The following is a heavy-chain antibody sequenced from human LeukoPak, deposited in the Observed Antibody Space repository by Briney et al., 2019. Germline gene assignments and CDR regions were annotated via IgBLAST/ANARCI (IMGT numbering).Heavy chain of an antibody. V-gene: IGHV4-39*01. CDR2: IHFRGNT. D-gene: IGHD3-22*01. CDR3: AKRHSSGYSLFDY. Sequence: PSETLSLTCTVSGGSISSTNYYWGWIRQPPGKGLEWIGSIHFRGNTYHNPSLKSRVTISADTSKNQFSLKLSSVTAADTAVYYCAKRHSSGYSLFDYWGQGTLVTVSS. CDR1: GGSISSTNYY. J-gene: IGHJ4*02.